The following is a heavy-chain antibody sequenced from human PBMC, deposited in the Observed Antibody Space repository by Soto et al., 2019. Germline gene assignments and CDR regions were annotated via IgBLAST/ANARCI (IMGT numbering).Heavy chain of an antibody. CDR2: ISSRSSSI. Sequence: GGSLRLSCAASGFTFNTYYMHWVRQAPGKGLEWVSSISSRSSSINYADSVRGRFTISRDDAKNSLYLQMNSLRAEDTAVYYCARADIVVAGTVANYYYRGMGVWGQGTTVTVSS. D-gene: IGHD2-15*01. J-gene: IGHJ6*02. CDR3: ARADIVVAGTVANYYYRGMGV. CDR1: GFTFNTYY. V-gene: IGHV3-21*01.